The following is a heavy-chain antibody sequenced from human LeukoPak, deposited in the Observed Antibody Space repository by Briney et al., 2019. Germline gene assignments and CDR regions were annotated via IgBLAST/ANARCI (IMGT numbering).Heavy chain of an antibody. V-gene: IGHV3-30*18. J-gene: IGHJ3*02. CDR1: GFTFSSYG. CDR3: AKTLGLTSRNDAFDI. Sequence: PGGSLRLSCAASGFTFSSYGMHWVRQAPGKGLEWVAVISYDGCNKYYADSVKGRFTISRDNSKNTLYLQMNSLRAEDTAVYYCAKTLGLTSRNDAFDIWGQGTMVTVSS. D-gene: IGHD1-1*01. CDR2: ISYDGCNK.